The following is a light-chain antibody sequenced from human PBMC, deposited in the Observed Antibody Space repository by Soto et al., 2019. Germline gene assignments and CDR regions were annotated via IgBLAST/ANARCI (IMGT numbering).Light chain of an antibody. J-gene: IGKJ2*01. CDR3: QQYTSYPYT. CDR2: DAS. CDR1: QSIGAS. V-gene: IGKV1-5*01. Sequence: DIVMTQSPSTLSASVGDRVTITCRATQSIGASLAWYQQQPGKGPKLLIYDASTLETGVPTRFSGSGSGTEFTVTISSLQPDDFASYYCQQYTSYPYTFGQGTKLMI.